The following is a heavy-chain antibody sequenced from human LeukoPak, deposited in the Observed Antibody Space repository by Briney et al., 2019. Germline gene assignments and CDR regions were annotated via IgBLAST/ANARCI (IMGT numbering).Heavy chain of an antibody. D-gene: IGHD1-1*01. Sequence: SCKASGYTFSSYAMHWVRQAPGKGLEWVTVISYDGSNKDYADSVEGRFTISRDNSKNTLYLQMNSLRTDDTAVYYCARVWKRAYYFDCWGQGTLVTVSS. CDR3: ARVWKRAYYFDC. J-gene: IGHJ4*02. CDR1: GYTFSSYA. V-gene: IGHV3-30-3*01. CDR2: ISYDGSNK.